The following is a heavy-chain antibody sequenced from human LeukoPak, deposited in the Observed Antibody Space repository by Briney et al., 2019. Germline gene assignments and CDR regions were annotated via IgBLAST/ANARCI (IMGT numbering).Heavy chain of an antibody. CDR1: GFTFSSYA. Sequence: GGSLRLSCAASGFTFSSYAMSWVRQAPGKGLEWVSGISTSGGSSSHADSVKGRFTISRDNPRNTLYMQMNSLRAEDTGLYYCAIMHPYYDGSGYWVRWGQGTLVTVSS. J-gene: IGHJ4*02. CDR2: ISTSGGSS. D-gene: IGHD3-22*01. CDR3: AIMHPYYDGSGYWVR. V-gene: IGHV3-23*01.